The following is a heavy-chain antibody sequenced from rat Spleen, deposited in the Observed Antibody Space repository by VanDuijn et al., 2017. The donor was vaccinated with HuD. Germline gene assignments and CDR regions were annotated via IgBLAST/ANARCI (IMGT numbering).Heavy chain of an antibody. CDR3: ARHGGLRNWFAY. CDR1: GINFSDFD. D-gene: IGHD1-11*01. V-gene: IGHV5S13*01. CDR2: ISTGGDNT. J-gene: IGHJ3*01. Sequence: EVQLVESGGGLVQPGRPLKISCTDSGINFSDFDMAWVRQAPTRGLEWIASISTGGDNTYYRDSVKGRFTISRDDAKNTQYLHMDSLRSEDTATYYCARHGGLRNWFAYWGQGTLVTVSS.